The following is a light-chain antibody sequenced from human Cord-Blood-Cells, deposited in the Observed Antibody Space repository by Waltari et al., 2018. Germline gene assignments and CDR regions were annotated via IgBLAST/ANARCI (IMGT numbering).Light chain of an antibody. V-gene: IGLV3-1*01. CDR1: KLGDKY. Sequence: SYELTQSPSVSVSPGQTASITCSGAKLGDKYACWYQQKPGQSPVLVIYQDSKRPSGIPGRFSGSNSGNTATLTISGTQAMDEADYYCQAWDSSTAVFGGGTKLTVL. CDR2: QDS. J-gene: IGLJ3*02. CDR3: QAWDSSTAV.